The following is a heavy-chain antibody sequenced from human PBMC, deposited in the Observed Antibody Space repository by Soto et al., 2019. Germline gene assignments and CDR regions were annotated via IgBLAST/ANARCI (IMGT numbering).Heavy chain of an antibody. CDR1: GFTFSSYA. D-gene: IGHD4-4*01. V-gene: IGHV3-30-3*01. CDR2: ISYDGSNK. CDR3: ARPLWRDDYNWGYFDL. J-gene: IGHJ2*01. Sequence: QVQLVESGVGVVQPGRSLRLSCAASGFTFSSYAMHWVRQAPGKGLEWVAVISYDGSNKYYADSVKGRFTISRDNSKNTLYLPMNSLRAEDTAVYYCARPLWRDDYNWGYFDLWGRGTLVTVSS.